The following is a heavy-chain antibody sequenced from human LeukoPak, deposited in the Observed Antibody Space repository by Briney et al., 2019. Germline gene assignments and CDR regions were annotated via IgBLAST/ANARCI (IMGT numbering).Heavy chain of an antibody. Sequence: PSETLSLTCTVSGDSISNTNYYWGWIRQPPGKGLEWIGSIYYSGKTHYSPSLESQITISVDTSKNQFSLKLSSVTAADTAVYYCARDRGSQPFIDYWGQGTLVTVSS. CDR3: ARDRGSQPFIDY. V-gene: IGHV4-39*07. D-gene: IGHD1-26*01. CDR2: IYYSGKT. CDR1: GDSISNTNYY. J-gene: IGHJ4*02.